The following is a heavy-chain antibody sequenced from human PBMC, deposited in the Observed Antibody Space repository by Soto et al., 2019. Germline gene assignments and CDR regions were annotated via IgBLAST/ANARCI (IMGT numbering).Heavy chain of an antibody. D-gene: IGHD2-15*01. CDR3: ASFGDYVGY. CDR2: ISSNGGST. V-gene: IGHV3-64*01. J-gene: IGHJ4*02. Sequence: EVQLVESRGGLVQPGGSLRLSCAASGFTFSSYAMHWVRQAPGKGLEYVSAISSNGGSTYYANSVKGRFTISRDNSKNTLYLQMGSLRAEDMAVYYCASFGDYVGYWGQGTLVTVSS. CDR1: GFTFSSYA.